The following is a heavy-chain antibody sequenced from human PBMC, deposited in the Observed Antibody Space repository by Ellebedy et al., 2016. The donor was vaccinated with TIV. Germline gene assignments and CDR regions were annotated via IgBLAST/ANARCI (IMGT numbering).Heavy chain of an antibody. CDR1: GYSFTTYY. J-gene: IGHJ4*02. D-gene: IGHD2-21*02. Sequence: AASVKVSCKASGYSFTTYYMHWVRQAPGQGLEWMGMSNPSGGITRHSQKFQGRVTMTRDTSTSTVYMELSSLRSEDTAVYYCARDAGVGIVVVTAMFDYWGQGTLVTVSS. V-gene: IGHV1-46*01. CDR2: SNPSGGIT. CDR3: ARDAGVGIVVVTAMFDY.